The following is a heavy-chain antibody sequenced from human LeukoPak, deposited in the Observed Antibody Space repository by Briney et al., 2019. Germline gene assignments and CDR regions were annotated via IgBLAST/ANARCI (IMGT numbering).Heavy chain of an antibody. Sequence: ASVKVSCKASGYTFTSYGISWVRQAPGQGLEWMGIINPSGGSTSYAQKFQGRVTMTRDMSTSTVYMELSSLRSEDTAVYYCARDSNYVNYYGSGSYFDYWGQGTLVTVSS. D-gene: IGHD3-10*01. CDR2: INPSGGST. V-gene: IGHV1-46*01. CDR1: GYTFTSYG. J-gene: IGHJ4*02. CDR3: ARDSNYVNYYGSGSYFDY.